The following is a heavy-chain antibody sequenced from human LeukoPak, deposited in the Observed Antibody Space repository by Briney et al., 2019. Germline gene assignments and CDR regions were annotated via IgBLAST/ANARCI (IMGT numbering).Heavy chain of an antibody. CDR3: AKDMTSCGYSYGLSAFDI. D-gene: IGHD5-18*01. Sequence: PGGSLRLSCAASGFTFDDYAMHWVRQAPGKGLECVSGISWNSGSIGYADSVKGRFTISRDNAKDSLYLQMNSLRAEDMALYYCAKDMTSCGYSYGLSAFDIWGQGTMLTVSS. CDR2: ISWNSGSI. CDR1: GFTFDDYA. J-gene: IGHJ3*02. V-gene: IGHV3-9*03.